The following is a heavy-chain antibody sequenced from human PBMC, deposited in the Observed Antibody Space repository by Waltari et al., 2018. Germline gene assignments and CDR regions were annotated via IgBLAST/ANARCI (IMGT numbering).Heavy chain of an antibody. CDR3: ARDGVVVPAAIPPDY. Sequence: QVQLVQSGAEVKKPGASVKVSCKASGYTFTSYGISWVRQAPGQGLEWMGWISAYNGNTNYASKLRGRVTMTTDTSTRTAYMELRSLRSDDTAVYYCARDGVVVPAAIPPDYWGQGTLVTVSS. CDR1: GYTFTSYG. J-gene: IGHJ4*02. D-gene: IGHD2-2*01. V-gene: IGHV1-18*01. CDR2: ISAYNGNT.